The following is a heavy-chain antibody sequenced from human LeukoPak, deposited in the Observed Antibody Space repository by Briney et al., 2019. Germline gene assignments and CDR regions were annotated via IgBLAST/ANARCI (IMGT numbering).Heavy chain of an antibody. Sequence: GASVKVSCKASGYTFTSYGISWVRQAPGQGLEWMGWISAYNGNTNYAQKLQGRVTMTTDTSTSTAYMELRSLRSDDTAVYYCARSNGNRPRGDYYYYMDVWGKGTTVTVSS. CDR1: GYTFTSYG. CDR2: ISAYNGNT. CDR3: ARSNGNRPRGDYYYYMDV. J-gene: IGHJ6*03. V-gene: IGHV1-18*01. D-gene: IGHD1-14*01.